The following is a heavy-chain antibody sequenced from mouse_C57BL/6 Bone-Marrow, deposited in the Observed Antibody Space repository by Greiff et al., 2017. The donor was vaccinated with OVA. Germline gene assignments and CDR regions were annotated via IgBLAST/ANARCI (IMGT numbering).Heavy chain of an antibody. V-gene: IGHV1-69*01. Sequence: VQLQQSGAELVMPGASVKLSCKASGYTFTSYWMHWVKQRPGQGLEWIGEIDPSDSYTNYNQKFKGKSTLTVDKSSSTAYMQLSSLTSEDSAVYYCARAYDGYYVFAYWGQGTLVTVSA. J-gene: IGHJ3*01. CDR2: IDPSDSYT. CDR1: GYTFTSYW. D-gene: IGHD2-3*01. CDR3: ARAYDGYYVFAY.